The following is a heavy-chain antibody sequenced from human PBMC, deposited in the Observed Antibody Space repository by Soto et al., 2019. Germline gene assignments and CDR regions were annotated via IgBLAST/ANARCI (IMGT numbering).Heavy chain of an antibody. V-gene: IGHV4-34*01. J-gene: IGHJ4*02. Sequence: PSVTLSLTCAVYGVSFSGYYWSWIRPPPGKGLEWIGEINHSGSTNYNPSLKSRVTISVDTSKNQFSLKLSSVTAADTAVYYCAAGRRGSSGYYLPQGYWGQGTLVTVSS. CDR3: AAGRRGSSGYYLPQGY. D-gene: IGHD3-22*01. CDR2: INHSGST. CDR1: GVSFSGYY.